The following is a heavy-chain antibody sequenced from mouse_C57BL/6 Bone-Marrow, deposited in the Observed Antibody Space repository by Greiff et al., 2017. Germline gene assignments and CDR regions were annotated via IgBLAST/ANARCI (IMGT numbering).Heavy chain of an antibody. CDR1: GFTFRSYG. V-gene: IGHV5-6*01. Sequence: EVKLMESGGDLVKPGGSLTLSCAASGFTFRSYGMSWVRQTPDKRLEWVATISSGGSYTYYPASVKGRFTISRDNAKNTLYLQMSSLKSEDTAMYYCARHWYFDYWGQGTTLTVSS. CDR2: ISSGGSYT. J-gene: IGHJ2*01. CDR3: ARHWYFDY.